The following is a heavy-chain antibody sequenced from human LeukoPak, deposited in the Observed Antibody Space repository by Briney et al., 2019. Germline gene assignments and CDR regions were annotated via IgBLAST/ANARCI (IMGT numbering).Heavy chain of an antibody. Sequence: GGSPRLSCAASGFSVSSTYMNWVRQAPGKALEWVSVIYSGGSTYYGDSVKGRFTISRDNSKNTVYLQMNSLRAEDTAVYYCATGYSSDFYFFDYWGQGTLVTVSS. CDR1: GFSVSSTY. D-gene: IGHD6-19*01. CDR2: IYSGGST. CDR3: ATGYSSDFYFFDY. J-gene: IGHJ4*02. V-gene: IGHV3-53*01.